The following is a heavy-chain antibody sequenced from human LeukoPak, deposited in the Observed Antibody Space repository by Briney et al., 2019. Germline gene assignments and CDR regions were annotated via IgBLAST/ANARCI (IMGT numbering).Heavy chain of an antibody. CDR1: GFTLSSYA. V-gene: IGHV3-23*01. CDR3: ARAALAAAGTGY. CDR2: ISDSGNT. D-gene: IGHD6-13*01. J-gene: IGHJ4*02. Sequence: GGSLRLSCAASGFTLSSYAMSWVRQAPGKGLEWVSAISDSGNTYHADSVKGRFTISRDSSKNTLFLQMNRLRPEDAAVYYCARAALAAAGTGYWGQGTLVTVSS.